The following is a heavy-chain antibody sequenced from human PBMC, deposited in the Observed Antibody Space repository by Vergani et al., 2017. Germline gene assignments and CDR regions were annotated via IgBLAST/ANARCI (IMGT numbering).Heavy chain of an antibody. Sequence: QVQLQESGPGLVKPSQTLSLTCTVSGGSFNSGSYYWSWFRQPPGKGLEWIGYVYYTGSTTYNPSLKSRVTISVDTSKNQFSLNLTSVTAADTAVYYCTRHGRSGWAGYFQHWGQGSLVTASS. CDR1: GGSFNSGSYY. CDR3: TRHGRSGWAGYFQH. V-gene: IGHV4-61*01. CDR2: VYYTGST. J-gene: IGHJ1*01. D-gene: IGHD6-19*01.